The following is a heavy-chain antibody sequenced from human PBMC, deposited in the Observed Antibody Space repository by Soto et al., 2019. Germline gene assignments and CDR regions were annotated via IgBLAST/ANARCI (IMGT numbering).Heavy chain of an antibody. CDR3: ARDWQIRYFDEPIIMDV. J-gene: IGHJ6*03. V-gene: IGHV3-21*01. Sequence: GGSLRLSCAASGFTFSSYSMNWVRQAPGKGLEWVSSISSSSSYIYYADSVKGRFTISRDNAKNSLYLQMNSLRAEDTAVYYCARDWQIRYFDEPIIMDVWGKGTTVTVSS. D-gene: IGHD3-9*01. CDR1: GFTFSSYS. CDR2: ISSSSSYI.